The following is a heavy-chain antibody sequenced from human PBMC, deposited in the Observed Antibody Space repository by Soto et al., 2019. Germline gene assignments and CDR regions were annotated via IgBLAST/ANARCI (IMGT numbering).Heavy chain of an antibody. CDR2: MYWDDDK. V-gene: IGHV2-5*02. J-gene: IGHJ4*02. CDR1: GFSLNTSGGG. Sequence: SGLTLGNPPQTLTLTWNLSGFSLNTSGGGVGWIRQPPGKALEWLALMYWDDDKRYSPSLKRRRTITKVTSKNQVVLTMTNMDPVDTAIYYCAHMGYSRSWYLENFDYRGQRILVTVSS. D-gene: IGHD6-13*01. CDR3: AHMGYSRSWYLENFDY.